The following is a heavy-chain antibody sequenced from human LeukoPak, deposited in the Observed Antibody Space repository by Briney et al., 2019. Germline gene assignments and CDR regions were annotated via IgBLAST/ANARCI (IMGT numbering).Heavy chain of an antibody. V-gene: IGHV4-59*01. CDR2: IFSTGIT. CDR1: GGSSNNYY. J-gene: IGHJ3*02. CDR3: ARGGLFAFDI. Sequence: PSETLSLTCTISGGSSNNYYWSWIRQSPEKGLELIGYIFSTGITNYNPSLKSRVAISVDTSRNQFSLRLTSVTAADTAIFYCARGGLFAFDIWGQGTTVIVSS.